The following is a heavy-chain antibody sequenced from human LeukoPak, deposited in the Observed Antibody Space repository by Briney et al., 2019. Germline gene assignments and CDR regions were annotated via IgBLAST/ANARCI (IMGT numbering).Heavy chain of an antibody. CDR3: AQALLDFWSYYGMDV. CDR2: IYWNDDK. J-gene: IGHJ6*02. Sequence: SGPTLVKPTQTLTLTCTFSGFSLRTSGVGVGWIRQPPGKALEWLALIYWNDDKRYSPSLKSRLTITKDTSKNQVVLTMTNMDPVDTATYYCAQALLDFWSYYGMDVWGQGTTVTVSS. D-gene: IGHD3-3*01. CDR1: GFSLRTSGVG. V-gene: IGHV2-5*01.